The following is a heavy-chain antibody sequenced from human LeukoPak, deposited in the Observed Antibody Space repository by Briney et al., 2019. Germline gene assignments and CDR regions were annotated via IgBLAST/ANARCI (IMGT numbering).Heavy chain of an antibody. V-gene: IGHV4-39*07. CDR1: GGSISSSSYY. CDR3: ARDRTRGEDFDY. J-gene: IGHJ4*02. D-gene: IGHD3-16*01. CDR2: IYYSGST. Sequence: SETLSLTCTVSGGSISSSSYYWGWIRQPPGKGLEWIGSIYYSGSTYYNPSLKSRVTISVDTSKNQFSLKLSSVTAADTAVYYCARDRTRGEDFDYWGQGTLVTVYS.